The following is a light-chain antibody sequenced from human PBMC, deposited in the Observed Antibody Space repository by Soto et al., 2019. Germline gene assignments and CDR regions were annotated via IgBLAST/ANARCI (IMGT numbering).Light chain of an antibody. CDR1: QGIGNY. Sequence: DIQMTQSPSSLSASVGDRVTITCRASQGIGNYLSWYQQKPGKVPKLLIYTSSTLQSGVPSRFSGSASGTDFTPTISSLRPGDVATYYCQKQTGAPLTFGGGPKVEIK. V-gene: IGKV1-27*01. CDR3: QKQTGAPLT. CDR2: TSS. J-gene: IGKJ4*01.